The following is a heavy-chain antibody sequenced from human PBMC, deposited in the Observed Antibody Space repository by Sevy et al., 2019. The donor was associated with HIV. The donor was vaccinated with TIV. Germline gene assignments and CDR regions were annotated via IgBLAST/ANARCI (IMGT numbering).Heavy chain of an antibody. D-gene: IGHD3-9*01. CDR2: ISAYNGNT. Sequence: ASVKVSCKASGYTFTSYGISWVRQAPGQGLEWMGWISAYNGNTNYAQKLQGRVTMTTDTSTSTAYMELRSLRSDDTAVYYCARDHSGDYDILTGYTPPDYWGQGTLVTVSS. V-gene: IGHV1-18*01. J-gene: IGHJ4*02. CDR3: ARDHSGDYDILTGYTPPDY. CDR1: GYTFTSYG.